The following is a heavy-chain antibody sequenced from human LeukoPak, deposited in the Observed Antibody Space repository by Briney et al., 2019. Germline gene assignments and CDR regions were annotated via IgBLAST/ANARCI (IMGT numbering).Heavy chain of an antibody. D-gene: IGHD1-20*01. J-gene: IGHJ4*02. CDR1: GFTFSNAW. CDR2: IKSKADGETI. CDR3: STLTSRGLSDS. Sequence: GGSLRLSCAASGFTFSNAWMSWVRQAPGKGLEWVGRIKSKADGETIDYAAPVKGRFTFSRDDSKNMLYLQMNSLKSEDTAVYYCSTLTSRGLSDSWGQGTLVTVSS. V-gene: IGHV3-15*01.